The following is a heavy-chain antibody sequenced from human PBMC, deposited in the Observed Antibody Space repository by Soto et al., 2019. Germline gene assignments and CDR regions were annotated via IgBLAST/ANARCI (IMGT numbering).Heavy chain of an antibody. CDR1: GGSFTSYS. Sequence: QVQLVQSGAELKKPGSSVNVSCEASGGSFTSYSFTWVRQAPGQGLEWMGRIIPIQGKANYALKFQDRVTITADRSTRTVYMELRSLRPEDTAVYFCAKSLLFVDHGYMDVWGKGTTVTVSS. J-gene: IGHJ6*03. V-gene: IGHV1-69*02. CDR2: IIPIQGKA. CDR3: AKSLLFVDHGYMDV. D-gene: IGHD2-21*01.